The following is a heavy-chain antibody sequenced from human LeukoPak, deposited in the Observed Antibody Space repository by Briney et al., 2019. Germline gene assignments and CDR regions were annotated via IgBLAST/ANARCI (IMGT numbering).Heavy chain of an antibody. CDR3: ARLSRVAADYYYYGMDV. J-gene: IGHJ6*02. V-gene: IGHV1-69*04. CDR1: GGTFSSYA. Sequence: ASVKVSCKASGGTFSSYAISWVRQAPGQGLEWMGRIIPILGIANYAQKFQGRVTITADKSTSTAYMELSSLRSEDTAVYYCARLSRVAADYYYYGMDVWGQGTTVTVSS. CDR2: IIPILGIA. D-gene: IGHD2-15*01.